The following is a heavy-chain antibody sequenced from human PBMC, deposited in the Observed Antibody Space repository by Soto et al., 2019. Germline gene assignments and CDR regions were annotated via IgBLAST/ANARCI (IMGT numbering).Heavy chain of an antibody. J-gene: IGHJ4*02. Sequence: GGSLRLSCEASGFTFSGFDMHWVRQPTGKGLEWVSTIGTAGVTYYAVSVKGRFTISRDNAKNSLSLQMNSLRAGDTAVYFCARGQEVGAHFFDSWGQGTQVTVSS. CDR1: GFTFSGFD. V-gene: IGHV3-13*01. CDR3: ARGQEVGAHFFDS. D-gene: IGHD2-15*01. CDR2: IGTAGVT.